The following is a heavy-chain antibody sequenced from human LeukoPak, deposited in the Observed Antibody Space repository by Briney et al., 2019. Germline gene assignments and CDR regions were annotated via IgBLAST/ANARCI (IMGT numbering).Heavy chain of an antibody. Sequence: SSETLSLTCTVSDGSMSGYYWSWIRQPPGKGLEWIGYTYYSGSTNYNPSLKRRVTISEDRSMNQFSLKLSSVTAADTAVYYCARFDYGDYGGALDYWGQGTLVTVSS. V-gene: IGHV4-59*08. CDR1: DGSMSGYY. CDR2: TYYSGST. CDR3: ARFDYGDYGGALDY. J-gene: IGHJ4*02. D-gene: IGHD4-17*01.